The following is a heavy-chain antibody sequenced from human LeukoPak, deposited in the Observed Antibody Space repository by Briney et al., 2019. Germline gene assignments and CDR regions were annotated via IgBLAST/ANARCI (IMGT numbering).Heavy chain of an antibody. CDR1: GYGFTDYY. CDR3: ARGWQINSSGGFVDP. V-gene: IGHV1-2*02. J-gene: IGHJ5*02. D-gene: IGHD6-6*01. CDR2: INPSSGAT. Sequence: ASLKVSCQASGYGFTDYYIHWIRQAPGHGLEWMGWINPSSGATIYAQKFQGRVTMTRGIFSTTAYMEINSLVSDDTAVYYCARGWQINSSGGFVDPWGQGTLVTVSS.